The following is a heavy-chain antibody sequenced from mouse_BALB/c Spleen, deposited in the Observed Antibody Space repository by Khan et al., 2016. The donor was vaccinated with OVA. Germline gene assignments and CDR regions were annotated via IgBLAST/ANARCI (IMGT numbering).Heavy chain of an antibody. Sequence: QIQLVQSGPELKKPGETVKISCKASGYTFTDYSMHWVKQAPGKGLKWMGWINTETGEPTYADDFKGRFAFPLETPASTAYLQINNLKNEDTATDFCAGRKHGDFDVWGAGTTVTVSA. V-gene: IGHV9-2-1*01. CDR1: GYTFTDYS. CDR2: INTETGEP. CDR3: AGRKHGDFDV. J-gene: IGHJ1*01.